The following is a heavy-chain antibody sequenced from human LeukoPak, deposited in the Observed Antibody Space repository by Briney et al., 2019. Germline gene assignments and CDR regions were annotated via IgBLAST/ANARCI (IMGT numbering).Heavy chain of an antibody. V-gene: IGHV3-21*01. CDR2: ISSSSSYI. CDR3: ARQVGATLVDY. D-gene: IGHD1-26*01. J-gene: IGHJ4*02. Sequence: GXSLRLSCAASGFTFSSYNMNWVRQAPGKGLEWVSSISSSSSYIYYADSMKGRFTISRDNAKNSLYLQMNSLRAEDTAVYYCARQVGATLVDYWGQGTLVTVSS. CDR1: GFTFSSYN.